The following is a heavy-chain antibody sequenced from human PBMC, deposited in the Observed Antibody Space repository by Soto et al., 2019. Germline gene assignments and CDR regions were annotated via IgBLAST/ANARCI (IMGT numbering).Heavy chain of an antibody. CDR1: GFSFTSYA. CDR2: VTLSGDYT. CDR3: ARVGYGDLAQ. D-gene: IGHD4-17*01. V-gene: IGHV3-23*01. Sequence: EVNLLESGEGLLQPGGSLRLSCVASGFSFTSYAMAWVRQAPGMGLEWVCTVTLSGDYTYYADPVKGRFTISRDNSKNTVYLQLSSLRADDTAVYYCARVGYGDLAQWGQGTWVTVSS. J-gene: IGHJ4*02.